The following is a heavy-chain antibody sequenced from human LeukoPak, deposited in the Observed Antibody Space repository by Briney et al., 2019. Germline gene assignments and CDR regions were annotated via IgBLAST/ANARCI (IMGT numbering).Heavy chain of an antibody. J-gene: IGHJ1*01. Sequence: SETLSLTCAVYGGSFNGYYWTWIRQPAGKGLEWIGEINHSGGTNYNPSLTSRVTISVDASKTQFSLRLSSVTAADTAVYYCARGQVAYFQRWGQGTLATVS. D-gene: IGHD5-12*01. CDR1: GGSFNGYY. CDR2: INHSGGT. V-gene: IGHV4-34*01. CDR3: ARGQVAYFQR.